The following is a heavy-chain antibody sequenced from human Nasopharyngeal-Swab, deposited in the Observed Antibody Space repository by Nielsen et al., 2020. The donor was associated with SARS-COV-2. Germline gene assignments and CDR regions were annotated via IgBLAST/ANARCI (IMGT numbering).Heavy chain of an antibody. V-gene: IGHV6-1*01. Sequence: SQTLSLTCAISGDSVSSTSGAWNWIRQSPSRGLEWLGRTYFRSKWYYGYAVSVKSRISVNVDTSKNQFSLHLSSVTPEDTAVYYCARDASGNYHLDYWGQGTLVTVSS. CDR2: TYFRSKWYY. CDR1: GDSVSSTSGA. J-gene: IGHJ4*02. CDR3: ARDASGNYHLDY. D-gene: IGHD3-10*01.